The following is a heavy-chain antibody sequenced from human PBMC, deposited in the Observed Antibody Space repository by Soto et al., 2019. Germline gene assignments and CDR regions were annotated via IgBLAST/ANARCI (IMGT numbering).Heavy chain of an antibody. CDR3: AKCSDGGGSSGSPDY. D-gene: IGHD2-15*01. J-gene: IGHJ4*01. CDR1: GFTFSSYS. V-gene: IGHV3-23*01. Sequence: GGSLRLSCAASGFTFSSYSMTWIRQAPGEGLECVSVISGNTRSIYYADSVKGRFTLSRDNFKNSLYLQMNSLRAEDTAVYYCAKCSDGGGSSGSPDYWGHGTLVTVSS. CDR2: ISGNTRSI.